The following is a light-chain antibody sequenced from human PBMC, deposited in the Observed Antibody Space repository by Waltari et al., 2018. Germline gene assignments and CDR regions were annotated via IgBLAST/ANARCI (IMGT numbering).Light chain of an antibody. Sequence: DIVMTQSPDSLAVSLGEKATISCKSSQTFLYSANNNYLGWYQQKPGQPPKVLIKWASTREPVVPDRFVGSGSGTDFTLTINSLQAEDVAVYYCQQYFGTPVTFGQGTRLEIK. J-gene: IGKJ2*01. CDR3: QQYFGTPVT. CDR1: QTFLYSANNNY. V-gene: IGKV4-1*01. CDR2: WAS.